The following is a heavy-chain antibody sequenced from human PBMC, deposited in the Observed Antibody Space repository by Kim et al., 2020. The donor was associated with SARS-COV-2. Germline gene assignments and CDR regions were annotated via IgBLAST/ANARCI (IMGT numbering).Heavy chain of an antibody. CDR2: ISAYNGNT. CDR1: GYTFTSYG. Sequence: ASVKVSCKASGYTFTSYGISWVRQAPGQGLEWMGWISAYNGNTNYAQKLQGRVTMTTDTSTSTAYMELRSLRSDDTAVYYCARDVKGWNAYYYYGMDVWGQGTTVTVSS. D-gene: IGHD1-1*01. V-gene: IGHV1-18*01. CDR3: ARDVKGWNAYYYYGMDV. J-gene: IGHJ6*02.